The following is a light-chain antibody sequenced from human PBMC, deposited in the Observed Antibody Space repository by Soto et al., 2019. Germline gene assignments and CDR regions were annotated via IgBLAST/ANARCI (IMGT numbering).Light chain of an antibody. V-gene: IGLV1-44*01. CDR1: SSNIGSNN. CDR2: SNN. J-gene: IGLJ2*01. CDR3: TAWDDSLNGMI. Sequence: QSVRTQAPSASGTPGQGVSISCSGSSSNIGSNNVNWYQQVPGTAPKFLIYSNNQRPSGVPDRFSGSKSGTSASLAISGLQSEDEADYYCTAWDDSLNGMIFGGGTKVTV.